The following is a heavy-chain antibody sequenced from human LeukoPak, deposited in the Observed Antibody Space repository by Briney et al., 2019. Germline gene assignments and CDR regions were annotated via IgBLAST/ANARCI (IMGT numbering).Heavy chain of an antibody. CDR1: GFTIISNY. J-gene: IGHJ6*03. Sequence: PRGSLRPSCAPSGFTIISNYMSWVCQAPGKGLEWVSVIYSGGSTYYAGSVKGRFTISRDNSKNTLYLQMNSLRAEDTAVYYCARAKRDAVIPAAAYHYYYYYMDVWGKGTTVTVSS. V-gene: IGHV3-53*01. D-gene: IGHD6-13*01. CDR2: IYSGGST. CDR3: ARAKRDAVIPAAAYHYYYYYMDV.